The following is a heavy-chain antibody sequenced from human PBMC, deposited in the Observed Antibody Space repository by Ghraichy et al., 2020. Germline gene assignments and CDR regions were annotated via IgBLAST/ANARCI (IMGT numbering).Heavy chain of an antibody. V-gene: IGHV3-7*03. J-gene: IGHJ4*02. D-gene: IGHD2-15*01. Sequence: GESLNISCAVGGFTFSSYWMSWVHQVPGKGLECVASIKEDGDEEEYVDSVKGRFIISRDNRRNTLSLQMNSLRAEDTAVYYCAIGRQTYSYWGRGTLVTVSS. CDR1: GFTFSSYW. CDR2: IKEDGDEE. CDR3: AIGRQTYSY.